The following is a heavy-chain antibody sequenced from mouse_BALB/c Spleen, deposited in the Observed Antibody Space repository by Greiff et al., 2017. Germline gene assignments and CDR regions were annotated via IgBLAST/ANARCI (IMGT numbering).Heavy chain of an antibody. CDR1: GFTFSDYY. Sequence: QLVESGGGLVKPGGSLKLSCAASGFTFSDYYMYWVRQTPEKRLEWVATISDGGSYTYYPDSVKGRFTISRDNAKNNLYLQMSSLKSEDTAMYYCARNAMDYWGQGTSVTVSS. CDR2: ISDGGSYT. CDR3: ARNAMDY. J-gene: IGHJ4*01. V-gene: IGHV5-4*02.